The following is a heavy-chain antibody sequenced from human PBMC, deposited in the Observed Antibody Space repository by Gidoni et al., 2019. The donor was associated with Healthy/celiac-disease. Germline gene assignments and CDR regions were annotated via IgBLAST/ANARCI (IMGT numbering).Heavy chain of an antibody. J-gene: IGHJ4*02. CDR3: ARGSSRANGGAYYFDY. Sequence: QVQLVQSGAEVKKPGASVKVSCTASGYTFPSYAMHWVRQAPGQRLEWMGWINAGNGNTKYSQKFQGRVTITRDTSASTAYMELSSLRSEDTAVYYCARGSSRANGGAYYFDYWGQGTLVTVSS. D-gene: IGHD1-1*01. CDR1: GYTFPSYA. CDR2: INAGNGNT. V-gene: IGHV1-3*01.